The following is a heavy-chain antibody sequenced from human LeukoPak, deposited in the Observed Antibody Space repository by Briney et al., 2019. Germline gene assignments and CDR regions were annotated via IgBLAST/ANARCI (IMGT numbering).Heavy chain of an antibody. CDR1: GFTFSNYS. CDR2: ISSSSSTI. V-gene: IGHV3-48*04. Sequence: GGSLRLSCAASGFTFSNYSMNWVRQAPGKGLEWVSYISSSSSTIYYADSVKGRFTISRDNAKNSLYLQMNSLRAEDTAVYYCASFDYYYYYMDVWGKGTTVTVSS. J-gene: IGHJ6*03. CDR3: ASFDYYYYYMDV.